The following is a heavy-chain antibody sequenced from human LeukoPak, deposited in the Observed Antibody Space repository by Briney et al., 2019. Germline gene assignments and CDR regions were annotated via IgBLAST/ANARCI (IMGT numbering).Heavy chain of an antibody. J-gene: IGHJ4*02. CDR1: GGSISSYY. Sequence: SETLSLTCTVSGGSISSYYWSWIRQPPGKGLEWIGYIYYSGSTNYNPSLKSRVTISVDRSKNQFSLKLSSVTAADTAVYYCARVEYSSSPYYFDYWGQGTLVTVSS. CDR3: ARVEYSSSPYYFDY. CDR2: IYYSGST. D-gene: IGHD6-6*01. V-gene: IGHV4-59*12.